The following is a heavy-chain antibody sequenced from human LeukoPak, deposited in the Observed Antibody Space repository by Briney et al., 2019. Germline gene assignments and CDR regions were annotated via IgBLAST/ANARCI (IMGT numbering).Heavy chain of an antibody. J-gene: IGHJ4*02. D-gene: IGHD1-26*01. CDR2: IWYDGSNQ. CDR1: GFPFSIHG. CDR3: ARDSYDDHSRGSLDY. V-gene: IGHV3-33*01. Sequence: TGGSLRLSCAASGFPFSIHGMHWVRQAPGRGLEWVAIIWYDGSNQYYADSVKGRFIISRDNSKNTVHLQMNSVRAEDTAVYYCARDSYDDHSRGSLDYWAQGTLVTVSS.